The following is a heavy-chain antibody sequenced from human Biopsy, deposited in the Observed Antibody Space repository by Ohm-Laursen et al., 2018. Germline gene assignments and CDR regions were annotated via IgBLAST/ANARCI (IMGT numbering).Heavy chain of an antibody. D-gene: IGHD1-1*01. CDR2: LCYDGTNK. CDR1: GFSFSSYG. CDR3: ARPTNARAGGAPFDI. V-gene: IGHV3-33*01. Sequence: FLRLSCSASGFSFSSYGMHWVRQAPGKGLEWVAVLCYDGTNKYYADSVKGRFTISRDNSKNTLYLQMNSLRAEDTAMYYCARPTNARAGGAPFDIWGQGTMVTVSS. J-gene: IGHJ3*02.